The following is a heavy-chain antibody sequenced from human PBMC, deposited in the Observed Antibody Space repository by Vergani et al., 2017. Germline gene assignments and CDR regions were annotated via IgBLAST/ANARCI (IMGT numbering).Heavy chain of an antibody. CDR1: GYTFTGYY. V-gene: IGHV1-2*02. J-gene: IGHJ6*02. CDR2: INPNSGGT. CDR3: AGAVAGTWAYYYGMDV. D-gene: IGHD6-19*01. Sequence: QVQLVQSGAEVKKPGASVKVSCKASGYTFTGYYMHWVRQAPGQGLEWMGWINPNSGGTNYAQKFQGRVTMTRDTSISTAYMELSRLRSDDTAVYYCAGAVAGTWAYYYGMDVWCQGTTVTVSS.